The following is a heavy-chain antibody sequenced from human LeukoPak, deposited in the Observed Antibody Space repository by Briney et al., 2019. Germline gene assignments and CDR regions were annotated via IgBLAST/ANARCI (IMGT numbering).Heavy chain of an antibody. J-gene: IGHJ4*02. V-gene: IGHV5-51*01. CDR3: ARHSGSQPGPIDY. CDR2: IYPGDSDT. D-gene: IGHD1-26*01. CDR1: GYSFTNYW. Sequence: PGESLKISCKGSGYSFTNYWIGWVRQMPGKGLEWMGIIYPGDSDTRYSPSFQGQVTISADKSGNTAYLQWISLKASDTAMYYCARHSGSQPGPIDYWGQGTLVTVSS.